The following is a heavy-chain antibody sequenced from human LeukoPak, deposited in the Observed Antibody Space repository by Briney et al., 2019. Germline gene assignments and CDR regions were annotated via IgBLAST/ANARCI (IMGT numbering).Heavy chain of an antibody. CDR1: GFTFSDYG. CDR2: ISKDGRNQ. V-gene: IGHV3-30*18. Sequence: GGSLRLSCAASGFTFSDYGMHWVRQAPGKGLEWVAVISKDGRNQFYADALKGRFTISRDNSKNTLFLQMNSRRVEDTAVYYCAKDVEGWGQGTLVTVSS. CDR3: AKDVEG. J-gene: IGHJ4*02.